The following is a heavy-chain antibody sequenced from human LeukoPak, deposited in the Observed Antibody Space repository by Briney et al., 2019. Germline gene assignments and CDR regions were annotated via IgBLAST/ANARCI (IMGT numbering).Heavy chain of an antibody. CDR2: TYYRSKWYN. Sequence: PSQTLSLTCAISGDSVSSNSAAWSWIRQSPSRGLEWLGRTYYRSKWYNDYAGSVKSRITINPDTSKNQFSLQVNSVTPEDTAVYYCARGGQGDGYSADEAFDIWGQGTMVTVSP. CDR1: GDSVSSNSAA. D-gene: IGHD5-24*01. J-gene: IGHJ3*02. V-gene: IGHV6-1*01. CDR3: ARGGQGDGYSADEAFDI.